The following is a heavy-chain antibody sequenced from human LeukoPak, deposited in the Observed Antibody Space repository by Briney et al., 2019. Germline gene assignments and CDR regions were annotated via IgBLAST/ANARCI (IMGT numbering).Heavy chain of an antibody. J-gene: IGHJ3*02. CDR3: ARHTGFYDAFDI. Sequence: GGSLRLSCAASGFTFSSYSMHWVRQTPGKGLEWVSSISSSGSYIYYADSVRGRFTISRDNAKNSLYLQMYSLRAENTAVYYCARHTGFYDAFDIWGQGTMVTVSS. CDR1: GFTFSSYS. CDR2: ISSSGSYI. V-gene: IGHV3-21*01. D-gene: IGHD2/OR15-2a*01.